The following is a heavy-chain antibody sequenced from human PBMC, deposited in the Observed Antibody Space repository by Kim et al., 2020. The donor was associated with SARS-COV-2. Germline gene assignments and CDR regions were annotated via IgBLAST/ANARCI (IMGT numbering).Heavy chain of an antibody. D-gene: IGHD3-10*01. CDR2: INHSGST. CDR1: GGSFSGYY. V-gene: IGHV4-34*01. Sequence: SQTLSLTCAVYGGSFSGYYWSWIRQPPGKGLEWIGEINHSGSTNYNPSLKSRVTISVDTSKNQFSLKLSSVTAADTAVYYCARGPMVRGVINVSRRHWYSDLWGRGTLVTVSS. J-gene: IGHJ2*01. CDR3: ARGPMVRGVINVSRRHWYSDL.